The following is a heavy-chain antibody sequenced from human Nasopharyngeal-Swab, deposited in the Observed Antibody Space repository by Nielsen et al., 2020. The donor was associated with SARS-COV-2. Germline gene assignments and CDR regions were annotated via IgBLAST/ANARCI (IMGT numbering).Heavy chain of an antibody. J-gene: IGHJ4*02. D-gene: IGHD3-3*01. V-gene: IGHV6-1*01. CDR1: RDSVSSHSAG. Sequence: SQTPSLTCAISRDSVSSHSAGCNWLRQSPSRGLEWLGRTLYRSKWYNDYAESVKSRLAVNPDTSKNQFALQLNSVTPEDTAVYYCARGRDFSFDSWGQGTLVTASS. CDR2: TLYRSKWYN. CDR3: ARGRDFSFDS.